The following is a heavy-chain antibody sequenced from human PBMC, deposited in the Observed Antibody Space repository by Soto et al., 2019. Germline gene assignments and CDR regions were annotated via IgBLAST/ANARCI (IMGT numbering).Heavy chain of an antibody. CDR2: ISSSSSYT. D-gene: IGHD6-6*01. V-gene: IGHV3-11*06. CDR1: EFTFSDDC. CDR3: ARAKYSSSSIVGGKPLYSYYYYGMDV. Sequence: GGSLRHSCAASEFTFSDDCMSWIRQAPGKGLEWVSYISSSSSYTNYADSVKVRFTISRDNAKNSLYLQMNSLRAEDTAVYYCARAKYSSSSIVGGKPLYSYYYYGMDVWGHGTTVTVSS. J-gene: IGHJ6*02.